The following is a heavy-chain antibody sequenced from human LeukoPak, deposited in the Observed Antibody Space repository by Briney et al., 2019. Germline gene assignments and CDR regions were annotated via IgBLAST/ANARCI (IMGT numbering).Heavy chain of an antibody. CDR2: INHSGST. V-gene: IGHV4-34*01. Sequence: SETLSLTCAVYGGSFSVYYWSWIRQPLGKGLEWIGEINHSGSTNYNPSLKSRVTISVDTSKNQFSLKLSSVTAADTAVYYCARRVVPAANCDYWGQGTLVTVSS. CDR1: GGSFSVYY. CDR3: ARRVVPAANCDY. J-gene: IGHJ4*02. D-gene: IGHD2-2*01.